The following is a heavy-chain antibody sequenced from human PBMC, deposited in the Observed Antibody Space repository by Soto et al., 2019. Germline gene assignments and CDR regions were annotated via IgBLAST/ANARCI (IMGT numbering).Heavy chain of an antibody. CDR2: IDPSGSYT. D-gene: IGHD6-19*01. J-gene: IGHJ5*02. CDR3: ARVSSYISGWSQNWFDP. CDR1: GYSFTSYW. Sequence: GESLKISCKGSGYSFTSYWIGWVRQMPGRGLEWMGRIDPSGSYTSYSPSFQGHVTISADKSISTAYLQWSSLKASDTAMYYCARVSSYISGWSQNWFDPWGQGTLVTVSS. V-gene: IGHV5-10-1*01.